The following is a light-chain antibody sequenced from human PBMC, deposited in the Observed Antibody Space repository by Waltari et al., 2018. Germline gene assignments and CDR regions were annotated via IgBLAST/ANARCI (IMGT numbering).Light chain of an antibody. CDR3: MQALDVPPT. Sequence: VMTQTPLSLPVTLGEPASISFRSRQSLLDSEDGKTYLEWYLQKLGQSAKLVIYEISNRASGFPDRCSGRGSDTEFTLRISRVEDEDVGVYYCMQALDVPPTFGQGTKVEIK. CDR1: QSLLDSEDGKTY. J-gene: IGKJ1*01. CDR2: EIS. V-gene: IGKV2-40*01.